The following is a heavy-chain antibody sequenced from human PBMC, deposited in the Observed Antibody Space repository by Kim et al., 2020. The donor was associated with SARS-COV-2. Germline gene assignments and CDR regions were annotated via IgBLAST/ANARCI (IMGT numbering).Heavy chain of an antibody. D-gene: IGHD1-1*01. V-gene: IGHV3-30-3*02. CDR2: GSKK. Sequence: GSKKRYADSVKGRFTISRDNSKNTVDLQMDSLRGEDTAVYFCAKNWNLDVWGQGATVTVSS. J-gene: IGHJ6*02. CDR3: AKNWNLDV.